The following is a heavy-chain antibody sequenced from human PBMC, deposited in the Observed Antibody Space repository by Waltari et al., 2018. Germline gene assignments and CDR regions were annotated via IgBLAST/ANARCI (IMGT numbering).Heavy chain of an antibody. CDR2: IYHSGST. Sequence: QVQLQESGPGLVKPSETLSLTCAVSGYSISSGYDWGWIRQPPGQGLEWIGSIYHSGSTYYNPSLKSRVTISVDTSKNQFSLKLSSVTAADTAVYYCARDHIIPYYYDSSGYYYGSFDIWGQGTMVTVSS. CDR1: GYSISSGYD. D-gene: IGHD3-22*01. J-gene: IGHJ3*02. CDR3: ARDHIIPYYYDSSGYYYGSFDI. V-gene: IGHV4-38-2*02.